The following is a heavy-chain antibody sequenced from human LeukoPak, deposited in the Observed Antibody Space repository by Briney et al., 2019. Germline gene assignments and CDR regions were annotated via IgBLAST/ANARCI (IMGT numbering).Heavy chain of an antibody. Sequence: ASVKVSCKASGGTFSSYAISGVRQAPGQGLEWMGGIIPIFGTANYAQKFQGRVTITADKSTSTAYMELSSLRSEDTAVYYCATGDQFGWLFDYWGQGTLVTVSS. J-gene: IGHJ4*02. D-gene: IGHD3-10*01. CDR3: ATGDQFGWLFDY. CDR1: GGTFSSYA. CDR2: IIPIFGTA. V-gene: IGHV1-69*06.